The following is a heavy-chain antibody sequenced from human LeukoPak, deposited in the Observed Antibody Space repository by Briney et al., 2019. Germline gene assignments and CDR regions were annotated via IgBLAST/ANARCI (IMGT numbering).Heavy chain of an antibody. Sequence: ASVTVSCKASGYIFSNFFSSYGITWVRQAPGQGLEWMGWISPYNGKTKFAQKFQGIVTMTTETSTSTAYMELRRLRSDDTAVYYCARDSGYYDSSASDYWGQGTLVTVSS. CDR1: GYIFSNFFSSYG. CDR2: ISPYNGKT. V-gene: IGHV1-18*01. CDR3: ARDSGYYDSSASDY. D-gene: IGHD3-22*01. J-gene: IGHJ4*02.